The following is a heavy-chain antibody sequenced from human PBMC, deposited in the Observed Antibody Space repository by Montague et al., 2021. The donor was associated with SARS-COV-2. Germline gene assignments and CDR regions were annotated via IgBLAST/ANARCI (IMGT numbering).Heavy chain of an antibody. D-gene: IGHD2-21*02. CDR1: GDSVSSNIAT. V-gene: IGHV6-1*01. Sequence: CAISGDSVSSNIATWNWIRQSPSKGLEWLGRTYYRSKWYNDYAVFVKGRVIINPDTSNNRISLQLNSVTPEDTAVYYCARAYCGGDCYFYWYSDLWGRGTLVTVSS. J-gene: IGHJ2*01. CDR2: TYYRSKWYN. CDR3: ARAYCGGDCYFYWYSDL.